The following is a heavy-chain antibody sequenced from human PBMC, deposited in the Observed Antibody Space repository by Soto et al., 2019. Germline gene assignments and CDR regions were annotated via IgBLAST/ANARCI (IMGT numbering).Heavy chain of an antibody. J-gene: IGHJ5*02. CDR2: VKKDGSDK. V-gene: IGHV3-7*04. Sequence: EVQLVESGGGLVQPGGSLRLTCAASGFTLSDYWMSWVRQAPGKGLEWVANVKKDGSDKYYVDSVKGRFTISRDNAKNSLYLQMNSLRAEDTAVYYCGGGGGNFDPWGQGTLVTVSS. CDR3: GGGGGNFDP. D-gene: IGHD3-16*01. CDR1: GFTLSDYW.